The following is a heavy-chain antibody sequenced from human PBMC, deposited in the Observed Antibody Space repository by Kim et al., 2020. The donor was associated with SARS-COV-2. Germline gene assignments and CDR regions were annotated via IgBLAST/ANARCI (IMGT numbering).Heavy chain of an antibody. V-gene: IGHV4-34*01. Sequence: SETLSLTCAVYGGSFSGYYWSWIRQPPGKGLEWIGEINHSGSTNYNPSLKSRVTISVDTSKNQFSLKLSSVTAAGTAVYYCASLFGPRTLYYYYGMDVWGQGTTVTVSS. CDR1: GGSFSGYY. CDR2: INHSGST. J-gene: IGHJ6*02. D-gene: IGHD3-10*01. CDR3: ASLFGPRTLYYYYGMDV.